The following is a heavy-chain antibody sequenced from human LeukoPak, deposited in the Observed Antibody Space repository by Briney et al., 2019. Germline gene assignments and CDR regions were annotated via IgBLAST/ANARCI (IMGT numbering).Heavy chain of an antibody. CDR3: AKDRATVTTGYFDY. Sequence: PGRSLRLPCAASGFTFDDYAMHWVRQAPGKGLEWVSGISWNSGSIGYADSVKGRFTISRDNAKNSLYLQMNSLRAEDTALYYCAKDRATVTTGYFDYWGQGTLVTVSS. D-gene: IGHD4-17*01. J-gene: IGHJ4*02. CDR1: GFTFDDYA. V-gene: IGHV3-9*01. CDR2: ISWNSGSI.